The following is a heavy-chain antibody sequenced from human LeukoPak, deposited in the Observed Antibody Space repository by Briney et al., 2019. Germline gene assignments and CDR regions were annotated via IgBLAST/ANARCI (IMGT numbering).Heavy chain of an antibody. Sequence: GGSLRLSCAASGFTFSSYAMNWVRQAPGQGLEWVSAISGSGGSTYYADSVKGRFTISRDNSKNTLYLQMNSLRAEDTAVYYCAKGSGGGDYDWFDPWGQGTLVTVSS. J-gene: IGHJ5*02. D-gene: IGHD4-17*01. CDR1: GFTFSSYA. CDR2: ISGSGGST. CDR3: AKGSGGGDYDWFDP. V-gene: IGHV3-23*01.